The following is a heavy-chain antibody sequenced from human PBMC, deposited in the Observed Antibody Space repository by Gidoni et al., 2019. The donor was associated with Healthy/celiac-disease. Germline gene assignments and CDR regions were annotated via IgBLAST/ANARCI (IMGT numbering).Heavy chain of an antibody. V-gene: IGHV4-39*07. Sequence: QLQLQESGPGLVKPSETLSLTCTVSGGSISSSSYYWGWIRQPPGKGLEWIGSIYYSGSTYYNPSLKSRVTISVDTSKNQFSLKLSSVTAADTAVYYCARGYYYDSSGYPTDAFDIWGQGTMVTVSS. CDR1: GGSISSSSYY. D-gene: IGHD3-22*01. CDR2: IYYSGST. CDR3: ARGYYYDSSGYPTDAFDI. J-gene: IGHJ3*02.